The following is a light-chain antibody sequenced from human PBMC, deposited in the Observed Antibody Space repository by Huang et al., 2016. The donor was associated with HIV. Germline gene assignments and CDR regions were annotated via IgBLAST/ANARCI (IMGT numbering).Light chain of an antibody. CDR3: QQYYSTPYT. CDR2: WAS. V-gene: IGKV4-1*01. J-gene: IGKJ2*01. CDR1: RSLLYSSTNTTY. Sequence: DVVMTQSPDSLAVSLGERATINCTSGRSLLYSSTNTTYLAWYQQKPGQPPKLLIYWASTREAGVPGRFSGRGSGTDFTLTISSLQAEDVAVYYCQQYYSTPYTFGQGTKVEIK.